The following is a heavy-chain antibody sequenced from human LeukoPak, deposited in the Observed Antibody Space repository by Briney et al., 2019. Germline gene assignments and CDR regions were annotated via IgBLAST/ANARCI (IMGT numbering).Heavy chain of an antibody. CDR3: ASTGYDSSET. J-gene: IGHJ5*02. CDR2: INHSGST. V-gene: IGHV4-34*01. D-gene: IGHD3-22*01. Sequence: SETLSLTCAVYGGSFSGYYWSWIRQPPGKGLEWIGEINHSGSTSYNPSLKSRVTISVDTSKNQFSLKLSSVTAADTAVYYCASTGYDSSETWGQGTLVTVSS. CDR1: GGSFSGYY.